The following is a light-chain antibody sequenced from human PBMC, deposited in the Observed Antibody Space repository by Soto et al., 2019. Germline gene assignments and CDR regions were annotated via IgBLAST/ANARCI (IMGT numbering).Light chain of an antibody. CDR2: EDN. CDR3: QSYDSSFVV. V-gene: IGLV6-57*04. J-gene: IGLJ2*01. CDR1: SGSIASNY. Sequence: NFMLTQPQSVLESPGKTVTISCTRSSGSIASNYVQWYQQRPGSAPTTVIYEDNQRPSGVPDRFSGSIDSSSNSASLTISGLKTEDEADYYCQSYDSSFVVFGGGTKLTVL.